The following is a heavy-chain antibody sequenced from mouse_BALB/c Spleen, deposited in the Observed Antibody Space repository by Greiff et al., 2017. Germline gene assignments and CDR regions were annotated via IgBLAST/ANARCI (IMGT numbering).Heavy chain of an antibody. D-gene: IGHD2-1*01. Sequence: EVQLQQSGAELVKPGASVKLSCTASGFNIKDTYMHWVKQRPEQGLEWIGRIDPANGNTKYDPKFQGKATITAHTSSNTAYLQLSSLTSEDTAVYYCARDFGNYTFAWFAYWGQGTLVTVSA. CDR3: ARDFGNYTFAWFAY. CDR1: GFNIKDTY. V-gene: IGHV14-3*02. CDR2: IDPANGNT. J-gene: IGHJ3*01.